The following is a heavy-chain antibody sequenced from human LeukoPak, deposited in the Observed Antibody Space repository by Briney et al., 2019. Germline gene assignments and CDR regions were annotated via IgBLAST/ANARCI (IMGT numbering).Heavy chain of an antibody. Sequence: ASVKVSCKASGYTFTTYYMHWVRQAPGQGLEWMGLINPSGGSTAYAQKFQGRVTMTRDMSTTSVYMELSSLRSEDTAVYYCARRIGNGYSLDYWGQGTLVTVSS. J-gene: IGHJ4*02. CDR1: GYTFTTYY. D-gene: IGHD2-15*01. V-gene: IGHV1-46*01. CDR2: INPSGGST. CDR3: ARRIGNGYSLDY.